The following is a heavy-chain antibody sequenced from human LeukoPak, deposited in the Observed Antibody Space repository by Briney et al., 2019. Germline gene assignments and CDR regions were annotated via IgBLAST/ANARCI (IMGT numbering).Heavy chain of an antibody. Sequence: GGSLRLSCAASGFTVSSNYMSWVRQAPGKGLEWLSHISTSGSSIHYADSVKGRFTISRDNAKNSLYLQMNSLRVEDTAVYYCARDATTELGTVYMDVWGKGTTVTISS. CDR2: ISTSGSSI. CDR1: GFTVSSNY. CDR3: ARDATTELGTVYMDV. V-gene: IGHV3-11*04. J-gene: IGHJ6*03. D-gene: IGHD4-17*01.